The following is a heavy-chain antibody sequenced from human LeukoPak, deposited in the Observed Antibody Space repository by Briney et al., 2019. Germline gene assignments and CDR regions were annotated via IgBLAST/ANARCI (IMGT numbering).Heavy chain of an antibody. J-gene: IGHJ4*02. CDR1: GGSISSGDYY. V-gene: IGHV4-30-4*01. Sequence: SQTLSLTCTVSGGSISSGDYYWSWIRQPPGKGLEWIGYIYYSGSTYYNPSLKSRVTISVDTSKNKSSLKLSSVTAADTAVYYCARESEAARGYFDYWGQGTLVAVSS. CDR2: IYYSGST. D-gene: IGHD6-6*01. CDR3: ARESEAARGYFDY.